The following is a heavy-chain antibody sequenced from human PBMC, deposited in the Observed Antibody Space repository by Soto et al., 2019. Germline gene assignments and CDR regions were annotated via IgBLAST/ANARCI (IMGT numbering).Heavy chain of an antibody. Sequence: QVQLVQSGAEVKKPGASVKVSCEASGYPFDSFDINCVRQAAGQGLEWMGWMNPDSGDTAVAQRFQDRIIMTRTTSTSTADMELSRLTPDDSAVYFCVRQTGGVATPGDDYWGQGTLVTVSS. J-gene: IGHJ4*02. V-gene: IGHV1-8*01. D-gene: IGHD2-15*01. CDR2: MNPDSGDT. CDR3: VRQTGGVATPGDDY. CDR1: GYPFDSFD.